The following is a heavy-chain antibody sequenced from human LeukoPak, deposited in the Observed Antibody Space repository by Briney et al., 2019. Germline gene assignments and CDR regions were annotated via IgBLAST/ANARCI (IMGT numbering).Heavy chain of an antibody. CDR3: AKRASGGSGWYGYFDY. Sequence: GGSLRLSCAAPGFTFSSYAMSWVRQAPGKGLEWVSAISGSGGSTYYADSVKGRFTISRDNSKNTLYLQMNSLRAEDTAVYYCAKRASGGSGWYGYFDYWGQGTLVTVSS. D-gene: IGHD6-19*01. J-gene: IGHJ4*02. V-gene: IGHV3-23*01. CDR2: ISGSGGST. CDR1: GFTFSSYA.